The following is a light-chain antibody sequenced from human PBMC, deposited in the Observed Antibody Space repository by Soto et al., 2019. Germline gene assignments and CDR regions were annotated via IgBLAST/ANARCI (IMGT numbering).Light chain of an antibody. V-gene: IGKV1-33*01. CDR1: QDVANS. J-gene: IGKJ2*01. CDR3: QQYDNLPPFA. CDR2: DAS. Sequence: QMTQSPSSLSASVGETVTITCQASQDVANSVQWYQQKPGKAPKLLIFDASKLETGVPLRFSGSGSGTDFTLTISSLGTEDIATYYCQQYDNLPPFAFGQGTKVDIK.